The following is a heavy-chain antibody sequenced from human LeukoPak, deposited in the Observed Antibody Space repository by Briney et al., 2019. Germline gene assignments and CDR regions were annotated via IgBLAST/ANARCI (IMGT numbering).Heavy chain of an antibody. CDR1: GFTFSSYG. J-gene: IGHJ6*03. CDR3: ARDGVSMVRGVRVLDYYNYYMDV. Sequence: PGRSLRLSCAASGFTFSSYGMHWVRQAPGKGLEWVAVISYDGSNKYYADSVKGRFTISRDNSKNTLYLQMNSLRAEDTAVYYCARDGVSMVRGVRVLDYYNYYMDVWGKGTTVTISS. CDR2: ISYDGSNK. D-gene: IGHD3-10*01. V-gene: IGHV3-30*03.